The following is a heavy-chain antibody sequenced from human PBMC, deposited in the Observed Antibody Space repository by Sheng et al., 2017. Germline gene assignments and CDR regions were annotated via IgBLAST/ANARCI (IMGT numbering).Heavy chain of an antibody. V-gene: IGHV3-30*18. CDR1: GFTFSSYG. CDR2: ISYDGSNK. CDR3: AKEGTGTRDYYMDV. J-gene: IGHJ6*03. D-gene: IGHD1-7*01. Sequence: QVQLVESGGGVVQPGRSLRLSCAASGFTFSSYGMHWVRQAPGKGLEWVAVISYDGSNKYYADSVKGRFTISRDNSKNTLYLQMNSLRAEDTAVYYCAKEGTGTRDYYMDVWGQGTTVTVSS.